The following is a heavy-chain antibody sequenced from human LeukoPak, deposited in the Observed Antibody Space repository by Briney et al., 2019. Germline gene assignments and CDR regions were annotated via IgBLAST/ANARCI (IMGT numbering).Heavy chain of an antibody. CDR1: GGSFSGYY. J-gene: IGHJ4*02. CDR2: INHSGST. Sequence: PSETLSLTCAVYGGSFSGYYWSWIRQPPGKGLEWIGEINHSGSTNYNPSLKSRVTISVDTSKNQFSLKLSSVTAADTAVYYCARDPYSSSDTFDYWGQGTLVTVSS. V-gene: IGHV4-34*01. D-gene: IGHD6-6*01. CDR3: ARDPYSSSDTFDY.